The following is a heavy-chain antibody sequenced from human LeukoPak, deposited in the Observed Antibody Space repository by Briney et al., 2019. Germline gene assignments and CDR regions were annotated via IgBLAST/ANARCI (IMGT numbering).Heavy chain of an antibody. J-gene: IGHJ3*02. V-gene: IGHV4-59*01. CDR2: VYVSGST. CDR1: HGSISNYY. CDR3: ARAVGWNDAFDI. Sequence: KPSETLSLTCTVSHGSISNYYWSWVRQPPGKGLEWIGYVYVSGSTNYNPSLKSRVVMSLDTSKNQFSLKLSSVTAADTAVYYCARAVGWNDAFDIWGQGTMVTVSS. D-gene: IGHD1-1*01.